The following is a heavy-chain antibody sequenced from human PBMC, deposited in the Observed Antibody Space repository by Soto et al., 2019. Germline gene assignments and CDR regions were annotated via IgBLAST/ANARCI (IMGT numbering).Heavy chain of an antibody. V-gene: IGHV2-5*02. CDR2: IYWDDDK. CDR3: AHRVYYDILTGSWFDP. J-gene: IGHJ5*02. D-gene: IGHD3-9*01. CDR1: GFSLSTSGVG. Sequence: SGPTLVNPTQTLTLTCTFSGFSLSTSGVGVGWIRQPPGKALEWLALIYWDDDKRYSPSLKSRLTITKDTSKNQVVLTMTNMDPVDTATYCCAHRVYYDILTGSWFDPWGQGTLVTVSS.